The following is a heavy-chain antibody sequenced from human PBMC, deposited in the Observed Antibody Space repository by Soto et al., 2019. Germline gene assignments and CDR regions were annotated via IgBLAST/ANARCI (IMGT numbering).Heavy chain of an antibody. V-gene: IGHV3-23*01. CDR1: GFTLRSYG. J-gene: IGHJ4*02. CDR3: ARDPPDGDYFFDY. D-gene: IGHD4-17*01. CDR2: VSPNGQGI. Sequence: EVQLLESGGGLVQPGGSLRLSCAASGFTLRSYGMSWVRQAPGKGLEWVSAVSPNGQGIYYADSVRGRFTISRDISKNTLHLQMTSLSVEDTAVYYCARDPPDGDYFFDYWGQGTLVTVSS.